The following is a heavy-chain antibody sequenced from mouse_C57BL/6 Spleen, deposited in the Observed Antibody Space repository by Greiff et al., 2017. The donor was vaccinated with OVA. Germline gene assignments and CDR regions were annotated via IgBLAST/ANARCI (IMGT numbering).Heavy chain of an antibody. D-gene: IGHD4-1*01. J-gene: IGHJ2*01. CDR1: GFTFNTYA. CDR2: IRSKSSNYAT. Sequence: DVTLVESGGGLVQPKGSLKLSCAASGFTFNTYAMHWVRQAPGTGLEWVARIRSKSSNYATYYADSVKDRFTISRDDSQSMLYLQMNNLKTEDTAMYYCVREKRLTGFFDYWGQGTTLTVSS. CDR3: VREKRLTGFFDY. V-gene: IGHV10-3*01.